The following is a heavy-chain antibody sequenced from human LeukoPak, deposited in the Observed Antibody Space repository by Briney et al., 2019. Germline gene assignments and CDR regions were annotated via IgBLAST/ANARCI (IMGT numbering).Heavy chain of an antibody. J-gene: IGHJ6*03. D-gene: IGHD3-3*01. CDR3: ARISTYYDFWSGYQYMDV. CDR1: GYTFTTYA. CDR2: INTNTGNP. V-gene: IGHV7-4-1*02. Sequence: ASVKVSCKASGYTFTTYAMNWVRQAPGQGLEWMGWINTNTGNPTYAQGFTGRFVFSLDTSVSTAYLQISSLKAEDTAVYYCARISTYYDFWSGYQYMDVWGKGTTVTVSS.